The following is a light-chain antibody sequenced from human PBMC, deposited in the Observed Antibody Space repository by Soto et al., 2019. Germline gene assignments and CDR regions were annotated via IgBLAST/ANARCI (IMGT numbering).Light chain of an antibody. Sequence: DIQMTQSPSSLSASVGDRVTITCQASQDISNYLNWYQQKPGKAPKLLIYDASNLETGVPSRFSGSGSGTDFTFTISSLQPEDIATYYCQQYDNIPFTLGPGTKVDIK. CDR2: DAS. CDR1: QDISNY. CDR3: QQYDNIPFT. V-gene: IGKV1-33*01. J-gene: IGKJ3*01.